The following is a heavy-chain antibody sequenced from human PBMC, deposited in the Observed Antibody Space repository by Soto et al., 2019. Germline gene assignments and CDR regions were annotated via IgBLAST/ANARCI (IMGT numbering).Heavy chain of an antibody. J-gene: IGHJ6*02. D-gene: IGHD6-13*01. CDR2: IWYDGSNK. Sequence: QVQLVESGGGVVQPGRSLRLSCAASGFTFSSYGMHWVRQAPGKGLEWVAVIWYDGSNKYYADSVKGRFTISRDNSKNTLYLQMNSLGAEDTAVYYCARDFYSSPGGDVWGQGTTVTVSS. CDR1: GFTFSSYG. V-gene: IGHV3-33*01. CDR3: ARDFYSSPGGDV.